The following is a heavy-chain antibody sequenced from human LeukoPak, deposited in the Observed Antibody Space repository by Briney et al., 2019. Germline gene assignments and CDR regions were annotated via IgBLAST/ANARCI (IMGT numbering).Heavy chain of an antibody. V-gene: IGHV1-2*06. Sequence: ASVKVSCKASGYTFAGYPIHWVRQVPGQGLEWIGRIHPNSGDTYYAQKFQGRVTMTRDTSINTAYMDLSRLTSHDTAVFYCARDGNNWSSLPSWGQGTLVTVSS. CDR3: ARDGNNWSSLPS. CDR2: IHPNSGDT. D-gene: IGHD1-1*01. J-gene: IGHJ5*02. CDR1: GYTFAGYP.